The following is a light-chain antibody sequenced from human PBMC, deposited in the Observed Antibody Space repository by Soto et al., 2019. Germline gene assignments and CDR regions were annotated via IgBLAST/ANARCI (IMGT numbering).Light chain of an antibody. CDR3: CSYAGIYNVV. CDR2: DVS. J-gene: IGLJ2*01. V-gene: IGLV2-11*01. Sequence: QSVLTQPRSVSGSRGQSVTISCTGTNSDVGGYNYVSWYQQHPGKAPKLMIYDVSKRPSGVPDRFSGSKSGNTASLTISGLQAEDEADYSCCSYAGIYNVVFGGGTKVTVL. CDR1: NSDVGGYNY.